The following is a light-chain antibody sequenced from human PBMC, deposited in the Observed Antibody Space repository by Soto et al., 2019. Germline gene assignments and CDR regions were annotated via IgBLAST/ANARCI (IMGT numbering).Light chain of an antibody. CDR3: QQYNKWPLFT. V-gene: IGKV3-15*01. Sequence: EIVLTQSPATLSVSPGERATLSCRASQSVSSNLAWYQQRPGQAPRLLIYGASTRATGISARFSGSGSGTELTLTIRSLQSEDFTVYYCQQYNKWPLFTFGPGTRVDFK. J-gene: IGKJ3*01. CDR2: GAS. CDR1: QSVSSN.